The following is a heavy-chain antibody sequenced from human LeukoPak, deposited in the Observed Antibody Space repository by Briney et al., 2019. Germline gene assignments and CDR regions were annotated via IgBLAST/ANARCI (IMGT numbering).Heavy chain of an antibody. CDR3: AKDSSGWAVYYDYYMDV. CDR1: GFTFNRYG. J-gene: IGHJ6*03. V-gene: IGHV3-30*02. CDR2: IWYDGSNK. D-gene: IGHD6-19*01. Sequence: GDSLTLSCAASGFTFNRYGLLWLRQAPGKALEWVAFIWYDGSNKYYADSVKGRFTISRDDSKNTLYLQMNSLRAEDTAVYYWAKDSSGWAVYYDYYMDVWGKGTTVTVSS.